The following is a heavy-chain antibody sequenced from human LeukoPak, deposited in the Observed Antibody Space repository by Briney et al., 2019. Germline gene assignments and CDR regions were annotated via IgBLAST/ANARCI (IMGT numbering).Heavy chain of an antibody. V-gene: IGHV4-4*02. J-gene: IGHJ4*02. Sequence: PSGTLSLTCAVSGDSLTSSKWWSWVRPSPEKGLEWTGEIYHTGATNYNPSLKSRVTMSVDKSKNQFFLKLSSVTAADTAVYYCASGSHAVTTHFDYWGQGTLVTVSS. CDR2: IYHTGAT. D-gene: IGHD3-16*01. CDR1: GDSLTSSKW. CDR3: ASGSHAVTTHFDY.